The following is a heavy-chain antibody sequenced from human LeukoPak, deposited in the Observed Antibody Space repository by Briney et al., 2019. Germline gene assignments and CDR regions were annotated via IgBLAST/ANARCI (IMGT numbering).Heavy chain of an antibody. CDR1: GFTVSTSY. Sequence: GGSLRLSCAASGFTVSTSYMNWVRQAPGKGLEWVSVIYSGGRTSYADSVKGRFTIPRDNSKNTLYLQMNSLRAEDTAVYYCARGEFGELKYWGQGTPVTVSS. D-gene: IGHD3-10*01. V-gene: IGHV3-53*01. CDR3: ARGEFGELKY. J-gene: IGHJ4*02. CDR2: IYSGGRT.